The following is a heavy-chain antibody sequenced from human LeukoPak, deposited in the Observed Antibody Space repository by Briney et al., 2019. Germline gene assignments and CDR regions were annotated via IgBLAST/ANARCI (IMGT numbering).Heavy chain of an antibody. Sequence: SETLSLTCSASGGSISGYYWSWIRQPAGKGLECIGRIYNSESFNYNPPLKSRVTISVDTSKNQFSLKLSSVTAADTAVYYCARTVATPLAGYFDYWGQGTLVTVSS. V-gene: IGHV4-4*07. J-gene: IGHJ4*02. CDR2: IYNSESF. D-gene: IGHD4-17*01. CDR1: GGSISGYY. CDR3: ARTVATPLAGYFDY.